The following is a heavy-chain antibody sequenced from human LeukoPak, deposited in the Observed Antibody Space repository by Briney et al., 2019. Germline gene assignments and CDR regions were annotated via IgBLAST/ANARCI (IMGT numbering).Heavy chain of an antibody. Sequence: ASVKVSCKASGYTFTGYYMHWVRQAPGQGLEWMGWINPNSGGTNYAQKFQGRVTMTRDTYISTAYMELSRLRSDDTAVYYCARSGRRDGYNYRMGYWGQGTLVTVSS. CDR1: GYTFTGYY. D-gene: IGHD5-24*01. V-gene: IGHV1-2*02. J-gene: IGHJ4*02. CDR3: ARSGRRDGYNYRMGY. CDR2: INPNSGGT.